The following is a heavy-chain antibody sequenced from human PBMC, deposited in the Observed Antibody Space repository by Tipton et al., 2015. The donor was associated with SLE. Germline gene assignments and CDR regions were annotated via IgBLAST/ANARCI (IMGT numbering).Heavy chain of an antibody. D-gene: IGHD3-22*01. CDR3: AREEVEGYYFYRMDV. Sequence: SLRLSCAASGFTVSSKYINWVRQAPGKGLEWVSVIFISGNTDYADSVKGRFTISRDRSKNTVYLQMNSLRAEDTGVYYCAREEVEGYYFYRMDVWGQWTTVSVPS. V-gene: IGHV3-66*01. CDR2: IFISGNT. CDR1: GFTVSSKY. J-gene: IGHJ6*02.